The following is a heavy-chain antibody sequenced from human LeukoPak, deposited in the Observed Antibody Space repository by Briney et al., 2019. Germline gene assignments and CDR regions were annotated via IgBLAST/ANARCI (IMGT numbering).Heavy chain of an antibody. CDR1: GGSFSGYY. V-gene: IGHV4-34*01. J-gene: IGHJ6*02. D-gene: IGHD3-10*01. CDR2: ISHSGSS. CDR3: ASSPGTTWFGKSTYFYYGLDV. Sequence: SETLSLTCGVLGGSFSGYYWTWIRQPPGKGLEWIGEISHSGSSNYNPSLGSRFTISVDTSKKQFFLKLSSVTAADTAVYYCASSPGTTWFGKSTYFYYGLDVWGQGTTVTVSS.